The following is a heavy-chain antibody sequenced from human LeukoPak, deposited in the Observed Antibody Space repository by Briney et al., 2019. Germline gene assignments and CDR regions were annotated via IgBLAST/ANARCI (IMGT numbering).Heavy chain of an antibody. CDR2: IYYSGST. V-gene: IGHV4-59*01. Sequence: SETLSLTCTVSGGSISSYYWSWIRQPPGKGLEWIGYIYYSGSTNYNPSLKSRVTISVDTSKNQFSLKLSSVTAADTAVYYCARDRELSYWGQGTLVTVSS. J-gene: IGHJ4*02. CDR1: GGSISSYY. CDR3: ARDRELSY. D-gene: IGHD3-10*01.